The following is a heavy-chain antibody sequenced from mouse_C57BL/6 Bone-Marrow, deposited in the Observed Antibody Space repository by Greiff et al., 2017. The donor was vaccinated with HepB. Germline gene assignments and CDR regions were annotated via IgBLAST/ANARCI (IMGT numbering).Heavy chain of an antibody. CDR1: GIDFSRYW. CDR3: ARYLPYYYAMDY. D-gene: IGHD5-1*01. J-gene: IGHJ4*01. CDR2: INPDSSTI. V-gene: IGHV4-1*01. Sequence: EVKVEESGGGLVQPGGSLKLSCAASGIDFSRYWMSWVRRAPGKGLEWIGEINPDSSTINYAPSLKDKFIISRDNAKNTLYLQMSKVRSEDTALYYCARYLPYYYAMDYWGQGTSVTVSS.